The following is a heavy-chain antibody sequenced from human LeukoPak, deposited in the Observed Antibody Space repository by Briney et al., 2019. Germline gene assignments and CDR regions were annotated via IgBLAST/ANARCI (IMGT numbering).Heavy chain of an antibody. CDR2: IKQDGSEK. CDR1: GFIFSGYW. Sequence: GGSLRLSCAASGFIFSGYWMSWVRQAPGKGLEWVANIKQDGSEKYYVDSVKGRFTISRDNAKHSLSLQMNSLRAEDTAVYYCARDRLYGPPDYWGQGTLVTVSS. J-gene: IGHJ4*02. D-gene: IGHD4-17*01. V-gene: IGHV3-7*01. CDR3: ARDRLYGPPDY.